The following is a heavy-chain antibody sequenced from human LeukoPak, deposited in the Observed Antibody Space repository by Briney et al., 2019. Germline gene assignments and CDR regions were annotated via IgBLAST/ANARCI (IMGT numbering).Heavy chain of an antibody. CDR3: AKDRVNSSGWYQGPEAFDY. CDR2: ISGSGGST. CDR1: GFTFISHA. D-gene: IGHD6-19*01. V-gene: IGHV3-23*01. Sequence: GRTLRLSRAAAGFTFISHAMSWISKNPGKGLEWVSAISGSGGSTYYADSVKGRFTISRDNSKNTLYLQMNSLRAEDTAVYYCAKDRVNSSGWYQGPEAFDYWGQGTLVTVSS. J-gene: IGHJ4*02.